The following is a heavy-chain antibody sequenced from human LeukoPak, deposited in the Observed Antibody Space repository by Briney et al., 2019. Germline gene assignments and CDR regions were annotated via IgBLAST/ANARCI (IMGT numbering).Heavy chain of an antibody. CDR2: ISGSGGST. D-gene: IGHD2-15*01. V-gene: IGHV3-23*01. Sequence: GGSLRLSCAASGFTFSSYAMSWVPQAPGKGLESVSAISGSGGSTYYADSVKGRFTISRDNTKNTLYLQMNSLRAEDTAVYYCAKTYCSGGSCYWYFDLWGRGTLVTVSS. J-gene: IGHJ2*01. CDR1: GFTFSSYA. CDR3: AKTYCSGGSCYWYFDL.